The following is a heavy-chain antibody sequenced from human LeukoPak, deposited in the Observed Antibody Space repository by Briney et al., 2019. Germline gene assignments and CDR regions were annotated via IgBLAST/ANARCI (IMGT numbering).Heavy chain of an antibody. CDR2: IYSTGNT. Sequence: SETLSLTCAVSGGSINTYYWSWIRQPPGKGLEWVGYIYSTGNTNYNPSLKGRVTISLDTSKNQFSLNLSSVTAADTAVYYCAIHDTVFGAAHFYMEVWGKGTTVTVYS. V-gene: IGHV4-4*09. CDR3: AIHDTVFGAAHFYMEV. CDR1: GGSINTYY. D-gene: IGHD3-3*01. J-gene: IGHJ6*03.